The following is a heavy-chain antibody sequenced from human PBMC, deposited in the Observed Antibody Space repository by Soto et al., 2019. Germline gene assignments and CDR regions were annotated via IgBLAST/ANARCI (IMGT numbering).Heavy chain of an antibody. V-gene: IGHV4-59*08. CDR2: IYYSGST. J-gene: IGHJ4*01. D-gene: IGHD3-9*01. CDR3: ARQDYDILSSGY. CDR1: GGSISSDY. Sequence: SETLSLTCTVSGGSISSDYWSWIRQPPGKGLEWIGYIYYSGSTNYNPSLKSRVTISVDTSKNQFSLKLSSVTAADTAVYYCARQDYDILSSGYWGQGTPVTVPS.